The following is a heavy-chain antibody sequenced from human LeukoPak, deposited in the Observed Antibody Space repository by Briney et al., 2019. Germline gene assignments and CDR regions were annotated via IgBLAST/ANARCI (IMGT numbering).Heavy chain of an antibody. V-gene: IGHV4-34*01. Sequence: SETLSLTCAVYGGSFSGYYWSRIRQPPGKGLEWIGEINHSGSTNYNPSLKSRVTTSVDTSKNQFSLKLSSVTAADTAVYYCAGLWFGETLFDYWGQGTLVTVSS. CDR3: AGLWFGETLFDY. CDR1: GGSFSGYY. CDR2: INHSGST. D-gene: IGHD3-10*01. J-gene: IGHJ4*02.